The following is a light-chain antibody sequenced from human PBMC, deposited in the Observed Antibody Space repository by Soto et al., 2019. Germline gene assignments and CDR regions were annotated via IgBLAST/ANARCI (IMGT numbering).Light chain of an antibody. V-gene: IGLV2-8*01. J-gene: IGLJ2*01. CDR3: SSNVVGTNLKI. Sequence: QSALTQPPSASGSPGQSVTISCTGTYSDVGGSTCVSWYQQHPGKAPKLVIYEVIQRPSGVPDRFSGSRSGNTASLTVSRLQAEDAADYYCSSNVVGTNLKIFGGGTKLTVL. CDR2: EVI. CDR1: YSDVGGSTC.